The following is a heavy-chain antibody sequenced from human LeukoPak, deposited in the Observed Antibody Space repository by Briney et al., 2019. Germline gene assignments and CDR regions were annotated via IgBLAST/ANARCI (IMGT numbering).Heavy chain of an antibody. V-gene: IGHV1-18*01. Sequence: ASVKVSCKTSGFTFTTYAISWVRQAPRLGLECMGWISAYNGDTNYAQNVQDRVTMTTDASTSTAYLELRNLRSDDKAVYFCASYRNGAFDIWGQGTTITVPS. CDR1: GFTFTTYA. CDR3: ASYRNGAFDI. J-gene: IGHJ3*02. D-gene: IGHD1-14*01. CDR2: ISAYNGDT.